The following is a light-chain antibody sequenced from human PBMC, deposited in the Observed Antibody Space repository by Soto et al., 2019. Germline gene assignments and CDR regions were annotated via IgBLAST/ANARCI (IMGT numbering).Light chain of an antibody. CDR2: GAS. CDR3: QQYGSSFRYT. V-gene: IGKV3-20*01. J-gene: IGKJ2*01. CDR1: QSVNSNY. Sequence: EIVLTQSPGTLSLSPGERATLSCRASQSVNSNYVTWYQQKPGQALRLLIYGASSRATGIPDRFSGSGSGTDFTLTISRLEPEDFAVYYCQQYGSSFRYTFGQGTKLEIK.